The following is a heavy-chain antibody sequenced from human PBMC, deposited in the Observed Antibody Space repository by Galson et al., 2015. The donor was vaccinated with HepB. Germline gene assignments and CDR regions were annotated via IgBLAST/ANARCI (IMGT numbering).Heavy chain of an antibody. CDR2: ISGSGGNT. D-gene: IGHD6-19*01. CDR1: GFTFSSYA. Sequence: SLRLSCAASGFTFSSYAMSWVRQAPGKGLEWIPTISGSGGNTYYADSVKGRFTISRDNSKNTLYLQMNSLRAEDTAIYYCAKARSQWLRPYYFDYWGQGTLVTVSS. V-gene: IGHV3-23*01. CDR3: AKARSQWLRPYYFDY. J-gene: IGHJ4*02.